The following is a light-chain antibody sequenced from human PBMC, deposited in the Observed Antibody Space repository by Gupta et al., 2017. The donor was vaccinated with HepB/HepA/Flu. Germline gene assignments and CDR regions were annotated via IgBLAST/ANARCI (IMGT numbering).Light chain of an antibody. Sequence: DIQLTQSPSTLSASVGDRVTIACRASQSISVWLAWYQQKPGKAPKLLIYKASTVESGVPSRFSGSGSGTEFTLTISSLQPDDLATYYCQQYNTFGQGTKVEIK. J-gene: IGKJ2*01. CDR1: QSISVW. CDR3: QQYNT. V-gene: IGKV1-5*03. CDR2: KAS.